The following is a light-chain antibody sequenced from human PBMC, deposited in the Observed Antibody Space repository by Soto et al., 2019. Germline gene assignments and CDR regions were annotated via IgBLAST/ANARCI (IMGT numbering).Light chain of an antibody. Sequence: EIVLTQSPATLSSSPGERATLSCRASQTVSSKLAWYQHKPGQAPRLLIYDTSNRATGIPARFSGSGSGTDFTLTISSREPADFAGYYCHQRKSWPRTFGQGTKVDIK. V-gene: IGKV3-11*01. CDR3: HQRKSWPRT. J-gene: IGKJ1*01. CDR1: QTVSSK. CDR2: DTS.